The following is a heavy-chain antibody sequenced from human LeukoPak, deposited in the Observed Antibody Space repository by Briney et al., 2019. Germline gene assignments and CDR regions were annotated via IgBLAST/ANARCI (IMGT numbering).Heavy chain of an antibody. Sequence: SETLSLTCTVSGGSISTYYWGWIRQPAGKGLEWIGRIYTTGSTNYNPSLKSRVTMSVDTSKNQFSLKLSSVTAADSAVYYCAREMRFGSGPGAFDIWSQGTMVTVSS. CDR1: GGSISTYY. CDR3: AREMRFGSGPGAFDI. V-gene: IGHV4-4*07. D-gene: IGHD3-10*01. CDR2: IYTTGST. J-gene: IGHJ3*02.